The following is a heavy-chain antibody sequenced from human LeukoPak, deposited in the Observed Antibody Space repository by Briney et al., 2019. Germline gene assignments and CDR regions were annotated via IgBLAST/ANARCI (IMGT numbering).Heavy chain of an antibody. CDR2: INHSGST. V-gene: IGHV4-34*01. J-gene: IGHJ2*01. CDR1: GGSFSGYY. D-gene: IGHD5-24*01. CDR3: AREMATNYYWYFDL. Sequence: SETLSLTCAVYGGSFSGYYWSRIRQPPGKGLEWIGEINHSGSTNYNPSLKSRVTISVDTSKNQFSLKLSSVTAADTAVYYCAREMATNYYWYFDLWGRGTLVTVSS.